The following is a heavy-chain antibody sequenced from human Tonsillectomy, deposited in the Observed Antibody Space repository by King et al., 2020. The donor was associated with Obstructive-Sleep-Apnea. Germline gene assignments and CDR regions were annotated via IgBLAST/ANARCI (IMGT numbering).Heavy chain of an antibody. V-gene: IGHV5-10-1*01. CDR3: ATVRYFDWSTLGY. D-gene: IGHD3-9*01. CDR2: IDPSDSYT. Sequence: VQLVESGAEVKKPGESLRISCKGSGYSFTSYWISWVRQMPGKGLEWMGRIDPSDSYTNYSPSFQGHVTISADKSISTAYLQWSSLKASDTAMYYCATVRYFDWSTLGYWGQGTLVTVSS. CDR1: GYSFTSYW. J-gene: IGHJ4*02.